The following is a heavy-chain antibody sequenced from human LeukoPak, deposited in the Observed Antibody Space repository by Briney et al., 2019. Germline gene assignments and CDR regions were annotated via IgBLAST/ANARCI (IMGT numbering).Heavy chain of an antibody. CDR3: ARARSRWLPTDY. D-gene: IGHD3-22*01. CDR1: GGSISSYY. CDR2: IYYSGST. Sequence: SETLSLTCTVSGGSISSYYWSWIRQPRGKGLEWIGYIYYSGSTNYNPSLKSRVTISVDTSKNQFSLKLSSVTAADTAVYYCARARSRWLPTDYWGQGTLVTVSS. V-gene: IGHV4-59*01. J-gene: IGHJ4*02.